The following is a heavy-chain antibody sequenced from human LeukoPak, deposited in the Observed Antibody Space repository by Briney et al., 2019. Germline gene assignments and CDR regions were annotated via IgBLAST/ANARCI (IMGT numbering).Heavy chain of an antibody. CDR3: ARDGPTYYDFWSGYLAS. J-gene: IGHJ4*02. CDR2: ISSSGSTI. D-gene: IGHD3-3*01. CDR1: GFTFSDYY. V-gene: IGHV3-11*01. Sequence: GGSLRLSCAASGFTFSDYYMSWLRQAPGKGLEWVSYISSSGSTIYYADSVKGRFTISRDNAKNSLYLQKNSLRAEDTAVYYCARDGPTYYDFWSGYLASWGQGTLVTVSS.